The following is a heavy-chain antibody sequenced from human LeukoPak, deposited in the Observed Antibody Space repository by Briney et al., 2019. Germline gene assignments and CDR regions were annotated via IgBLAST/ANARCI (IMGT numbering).Heavy chain of an antibody. V-gene: IGHV4-30-4*02. D-gene: IGHD2-15*01. CDR2: IYYSGST. J-gene: IGHJ5*02. CDR1: GGSINSGDYY. CDR3: AREPYCSGGSCYSP. Sequence: SETLSLTCTISGGSINSGDYYWSWIRQPPGKGLEWIGYIYYSGSTYYNPSLKSRLTISVDTSKNQFSLKLSSVTAADTAVYYCAREPYCSGGSCYSPWGQGTLVTVSS.